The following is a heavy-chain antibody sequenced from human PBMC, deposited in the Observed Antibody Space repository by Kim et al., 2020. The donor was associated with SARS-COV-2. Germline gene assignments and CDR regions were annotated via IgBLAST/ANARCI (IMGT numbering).Heavy chain of an antibody. CDR2: INPNSGGT. V-gene: IGHV1-2*06. J-gene: IGHJ4*02. CDR3: FGQQLPKIFDY. CDR1: GYTFTGYY. Sequence: ASVKVSCKASGYTFTGYYMHWVRQAPGQGLEWMGRINPNSGGTNYAQKFQGRVTMTRDTSISTAYMELSRLRSDDTAVYYCFGQQLPKIFDYWGQGTLVTVSS. D-gene: IGHD6-13*01.